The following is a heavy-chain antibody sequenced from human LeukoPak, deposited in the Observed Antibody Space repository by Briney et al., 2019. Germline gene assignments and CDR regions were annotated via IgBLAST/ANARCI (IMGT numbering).Heavy chain of an antibody. V-gene: IGHV3-30*04. CDR1: GFTFSSYA. D-gene: IGHD3-10*01. J-gene: IGHJ4*02. CDR2: ISYDGSNK. Sequence: GRSLRLSCAASGFTFSSYAMHWVRQAPGKGLEWVAVISYDGSNKYYADSVKGRFTISRDNSKNTLYLQMNSLRAEDTAVYYCVREYIGFGESLDWGQGTLVTVSS. CDR3: VREYIGFGESLD.